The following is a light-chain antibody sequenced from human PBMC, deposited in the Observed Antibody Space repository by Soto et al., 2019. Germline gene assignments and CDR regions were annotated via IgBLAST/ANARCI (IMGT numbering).Light chain of an antibody. Sequence: SYELTQPPSVSVAPGKTARITCGGNNMGSKSVHWYQQKPGQAPVLVINYDSDRPSGVPERFSGSNSANTATLTISRVEAGDEADYYCQVWDSGSDSYVVFGGGTKLTVL. J-gene: IGLJ2*01. CDR2: YDS. CDR1: NMGSKS. V-gene: IGLV3-21*04. CDR3: QVWDSGSDSYVV.